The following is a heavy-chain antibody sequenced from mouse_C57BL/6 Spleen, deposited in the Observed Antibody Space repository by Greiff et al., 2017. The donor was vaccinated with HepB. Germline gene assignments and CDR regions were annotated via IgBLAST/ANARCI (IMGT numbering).Heavy chain of an antibody. D-gene: IGHD2-1*01. V-gene: IGHV3-6*01. CDR1: GYSITSGYY. CDR3: ARYYGNSVVYFDY. Sequence: DVKLQESGPGLVKPSQSLSLTCSVTGYSITSGYYWNWIRQFPGNKLEWMGYISYDGSNNYNPSLKNRISITRDTSKNQFFLKLNSVTTEDTATYYCARYYGNSVVYFDYWGQGTTLTVSS. CDR2: ISYDGSN. J-gene: IGHJ2*01.